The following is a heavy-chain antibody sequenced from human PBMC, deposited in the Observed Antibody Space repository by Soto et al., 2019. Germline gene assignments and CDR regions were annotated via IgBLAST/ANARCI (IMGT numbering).Heavy chain of an antibody. CDR2: INGVNGNI. CDR1: GFAFTTYS. CDR3: PGELAARGTNFDY. Sequence: ASVKVSFKASGFAFTTYSLHWVGQAPGQKLEWMAWINGVNGNIEFSHKFQNRVTLPRDTSAHTVSVELSNLRARDTAVCVFPGELAARGTNFDYWGQGALVTVSS. V-gene: IGHV1-3*01. D-gene: IGHD6-13*01. J-gene: IGHJ4*02.